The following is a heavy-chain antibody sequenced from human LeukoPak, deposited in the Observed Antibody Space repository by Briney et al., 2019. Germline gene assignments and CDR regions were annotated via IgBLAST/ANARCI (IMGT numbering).Heavy chain of an antibody. CDR3: ARDPGFWSGYYNY. D-gene: IGHD3-3*01. J-gene: IGHJ4*02. CDR2: IKQDGSEK. V-gene: IGHV3-7*01. CDR1: GFTFSSYW. Sequence: GGSLILSCAASGFTFSSYWMSWVRQAPGKGLEWVANIKQDGSEKYYVDSVKGRFTISRDNAKNSLYLQMNSLRAEDTAVYYCARDPGFWSGYYNYWGQGTLVTVSS.